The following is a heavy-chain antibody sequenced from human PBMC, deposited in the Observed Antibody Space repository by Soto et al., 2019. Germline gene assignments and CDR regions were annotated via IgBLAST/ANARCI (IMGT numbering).Heavy chain of an antibody. CDR2: INAGNGNT. Sequence: ASLKVSCKASGYTFTSYAMHWVRQAPGQRLEWMGWINAGNGNTKYSQKFQGRVTITRDTSASTAYMELSSLRSEDTAVYYCARGESSGWFYYFDYWGQGTLVTVSS. V-gene: IGHV1-3*01. D-gene: IGHD6-19*01. J-gene: IGHJ4*02. CDR1: GYTFTSYA. CDR3: ARGESSGWFYYFDY.